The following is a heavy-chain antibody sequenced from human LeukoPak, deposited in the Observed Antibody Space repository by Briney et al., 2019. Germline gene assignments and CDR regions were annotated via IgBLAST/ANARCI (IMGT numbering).Heavy chain of an antibody. CDR1: GFTFSLYG. V-gene: IGHV3-33*03. D-gene: IGHD2-15*01. CDR2: IWSDGSNK. Sequence: PGGSLRLSCAASGFTFSLYGIHWVRQAPGKGPEWVAVIWSDGSNKYYADSVKGRFTISRDNSKSTLYLLMNSVRAEDTAVYYCASKGSGGSEAYYYYMDVWGKGTTVTVSS. J-gene: IGHJ6*03. CDR3: ASKGSGGSEAYYYYMDV.